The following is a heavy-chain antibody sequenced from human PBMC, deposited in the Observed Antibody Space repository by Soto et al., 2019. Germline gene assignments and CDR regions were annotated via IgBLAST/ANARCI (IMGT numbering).Heavy chain of an antibody. CDR3: ARRGSGVTRGLHY. V-gene: IGHV3-74*01. Sequence: EVQLVESGGGLVQPGGSLRLSCAASGFTFSSYWMHWVRQAPGKGLVWISRINTDGSSTSYVDSVQGRFTISRDNGKTTLFLQMNSLRGEYSAVYYCARRGSGVTRGLHYWGQGTLVTVSS. CDR2: INTDGSST. CDR1: GFTFSSYW. D-gene: IGHD2-15*01. J-gene: IGHJ4*02.